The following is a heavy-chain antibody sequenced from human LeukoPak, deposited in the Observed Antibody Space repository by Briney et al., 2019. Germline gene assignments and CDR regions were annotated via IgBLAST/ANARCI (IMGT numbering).Heavy chain of an antibody. V-gene: IGHV1-46*01. D-gene: IGHD3-22*01. CDR3: ATAVPQNHKPYDSSGYYSTGFDY. CDR2: INPSGGST. CDR1: GYTFTSYY. Sequence: GASVKVSCKASGYTFTSYYMHWVRQAPGQGLEWMGIINPSGGSTSYAQKFQGRVNMTRDTSTSTVYMELSSLRSEDTAVYYCATAVPQNHKPYDSSGYYSTGFDYWGQGTLVTVSS. J-gene: IGHJ4*02.